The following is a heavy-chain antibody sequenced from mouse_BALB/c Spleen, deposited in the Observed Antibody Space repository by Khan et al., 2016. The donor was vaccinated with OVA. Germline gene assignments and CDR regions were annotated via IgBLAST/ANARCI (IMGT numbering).Heavy chain of an antibody. D-gene: IGHD1-1*01. V-gene: IGHV9-3-1*01. J-gene: IGHJ4*01. CDR3: ARTLDGSGYDYAMDY. Sequence: QIQLVQSGPELKQPGETVKISCKASGYIFTNYGMTWVKQAPGKGLKWMGWINTYTGEPTYADDFKGRFAFSLETSANTAYLQIDNLKNEDTATYFCARTLDGSGYDYAMDYWGQGTSVTVSS. CDR2: INTYTGEP. CDR1: GYIFTNYG.